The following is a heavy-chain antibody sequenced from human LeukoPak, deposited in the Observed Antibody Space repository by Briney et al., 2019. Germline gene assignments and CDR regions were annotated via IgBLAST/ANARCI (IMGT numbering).Heavy chain of an antibody. D-gene: IGHD1-14*01. V-gene: IGHV4-38-2*02. CDR2: ISHSGST. J-gene: IGHJ5*02. CDR3: ARVTSRLGWFDP. Sequence: SETLSLTCTVSGGSINSYYWGWIRQPPGKGLEWIGSISHSGSTYYKPSLKSRVTISVDTSKNQFSLKLRSVTAADTAVYYCARVTSRLGWFDPWGQGTLVTVSS. CDR1: GGSINSYY.